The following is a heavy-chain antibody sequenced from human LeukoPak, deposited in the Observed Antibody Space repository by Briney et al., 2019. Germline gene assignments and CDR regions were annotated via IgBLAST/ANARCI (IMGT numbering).Heavy chain of an antibody. CDR2: ISYDGSNK. V-gene: IGHV3-30*18. CDR3: AKDRYSSGWYLGYFDY. J-gene: IGHJ4*02. Sequence: GGSLRLSCAASGFTFSSYGMHWVRQAPGKGLEWVAVISYDGSNKYYADSVKGRFTISRDNPKNTLYLQMNSLRAEDTAVYYCAKDRYSSGWYLGYFDYWGQGTLVTVSS. CDR1: GFTFSSYG. D-gene: IGHD6-19*01.